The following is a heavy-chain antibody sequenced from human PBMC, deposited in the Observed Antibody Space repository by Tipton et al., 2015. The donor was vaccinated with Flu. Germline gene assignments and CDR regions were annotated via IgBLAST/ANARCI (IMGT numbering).Heavy chain of an antibody. CDR2: INHSGST. Sequence: GLVKPSETLSLTCAVYGGSFNGYYWSWIRQPPGKGLEWIGEINHSGSTNYNPSLKSRVTISVDTSKNQFSLKLSSVTAADTAVYYCARHSPITGTTGYWGQGTLVTVSS. J-gene: IGHJ4*02. D-gene: IGHD1-7*01. V-gene: IGHV4-34*01. CDR1: GGSFNGYY. CDR3: ARHSPITGTTGY.